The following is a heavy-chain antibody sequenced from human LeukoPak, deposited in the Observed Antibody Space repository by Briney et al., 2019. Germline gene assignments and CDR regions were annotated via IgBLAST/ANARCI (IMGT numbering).Heavy chain of an antibody. Sequence: GGSLRLSCAASGFTFSSYWMNWVRQAPGKGLEWMATIKQDGRDKYYVDSVKGRFTISRDDAKNSLYLQMNSLRVEDTAVYHCVRYFTAVAPTLRLDYWGQGTLVTVSS. V-gene: IGHV3-7*03. CDR2: IKQDGRDK. CDR1: GFTFSSYW. D-gene: IGHD6-19*01. CDR3: VRYFTAVAPTLRLDY. J-gene: IGHJ4*02.